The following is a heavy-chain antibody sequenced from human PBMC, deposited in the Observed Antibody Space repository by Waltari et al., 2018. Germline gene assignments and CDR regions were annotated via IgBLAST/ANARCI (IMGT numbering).Heavy chain of an antibody. V-gene: IGHV4-39*07. CDR1: GVAVSSSSYY. D-gene: IGHD2-2*01. CDR3: ARDLVPAAPGDY. CDR2: IYYSGST. J-gene: IGHJ4*02. Sequence: QLQLQESGPGLVKPSETLSLTCTVSGVAVSSSSYYWGWTRQPPGKGLEWSGSIYYSGSTYYNPSLKSRVTISVDTSKNQFSLKLSSVTAADTAVYYCARDLVPAAPGDYWGQGTLVTVSS.